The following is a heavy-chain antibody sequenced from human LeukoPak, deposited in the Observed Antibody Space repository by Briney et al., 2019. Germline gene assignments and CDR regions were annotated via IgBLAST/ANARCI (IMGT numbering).Heavy chain of an antibody. V-gene: IGHV3-30*18. CDR2: ISYDGTNK. Sequence: GGSLRLSCAASGFAFSSYGMHWVRQAPGKGLEWMAVISYDGTNKYYADSVKGRFTISRDNSKNTLYLQMNSLRAEDTAVYYCAKDLNYYGDFLDYWGQGTLVTVSS. CDR1: GFAFSSYG. J-gene: IGHJ4*02. CDR3: AKDLNYYGDFLDY. D-gene: IGHD4-17*01.